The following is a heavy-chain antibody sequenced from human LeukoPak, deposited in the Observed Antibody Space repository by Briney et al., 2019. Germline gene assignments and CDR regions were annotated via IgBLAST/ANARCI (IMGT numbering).Heavy chain of an antibody. J-gene: IGHJ6*03. CDR1: GFTFSSYA. CDR2: ISSSGSTI. D-gene: IGHD3-16*01. Sequence: GGSLRLSCAASGFTFSSYAMSWVRQAPGKGLEWVSYISSSGSTIYYADSVKGRFTISRDNAKNSLYLQMNSLRAEDTAVYYCARVGGGKSYYYYYYMDVWGKGTTVTISS. V-gene: IGHV3-48*04. CDR3: ARVGGGKSYYYYYYMDV.